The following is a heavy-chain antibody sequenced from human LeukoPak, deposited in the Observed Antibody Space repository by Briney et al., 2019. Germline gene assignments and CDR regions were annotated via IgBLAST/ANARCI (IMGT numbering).Heavy chain of an antibody. CDR1: GFTFSSYG. CDR3: ARTIYYYESTSYFSDAFDV. V-gene: IGHV3-30*02. J-gene: IGHJ3*01. Sequence: VGSLRLSCAASGFTFSSYGMHWVRQAPGKGLEWVAFIRYDGSNKYYADSVKGRFTISRDDAKNSLYLEMDSLRAEDTAVYYCARTIYYYESTSYFSDAFDVWGQGTMVTVSS. D-gene: IGHD3-22*01. CDR2: IRYDGSNK.